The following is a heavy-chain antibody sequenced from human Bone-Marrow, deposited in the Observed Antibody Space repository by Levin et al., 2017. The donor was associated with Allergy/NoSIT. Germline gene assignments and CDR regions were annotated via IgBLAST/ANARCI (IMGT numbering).Heavy chain of an antibody. D-gene: IGHD3-10*01. V-gene: IGHV3-66*04. J-gene: IGHJ4*02. CDR2: IYSGGGT. CDR3: AGLDFNSGSYY. Sequence: GASVKVSCAVSGFTVSNNYMSWVRQAPGKGLEWVSIIYSGGGTFYADSVKARFTISRDNSKNTGYLQMNSLRAEDTAVYYCAGLDFNSGSYYWGQGTLVTVSS. CDR1: GFTVSNNY.